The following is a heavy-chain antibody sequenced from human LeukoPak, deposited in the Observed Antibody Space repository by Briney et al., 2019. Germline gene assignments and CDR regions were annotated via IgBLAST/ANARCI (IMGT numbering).Heavy chain of an antibody. V-gene: IGHV3-30*18. J-gene: IGHJ4*02. CDR3: TQDVSNGYRSVNFDY. Sequence: PGGSLRLSCVASGFTFSNYGMHWVRQAPGKGLEWVAVISYDETNKYYTESVKGRFTISRDQSKNTLYLQMNSLRVEDTAVYYCTQDVSNGYRSVNFDYWGQGILVTVSS. D-gene: IGHD6-19*01. CDR2: ISYDETNK. CDR1: GFTFSNYG.